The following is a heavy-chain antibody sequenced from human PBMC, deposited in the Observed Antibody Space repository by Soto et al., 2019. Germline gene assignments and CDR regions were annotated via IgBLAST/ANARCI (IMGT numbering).Heavy chain of an antibody. V-gene: IGHV1-18*01. J-gene: IGHJ4*02. CDR2: ISPYQGNT. Sequence: QLVQSGAEVKKPGASVKVSCKTSGYTFSSIGSSWVRQAPGQGLEWMGWISPYQGNTHYAQGLQGRFTRTTDTSTSTAYLELRSLRSDHTAVYDCAREWDDSGRFYTDYWGQGTLVTVSS. D-gene: IGHD3-10*01. CDR1: GYTFSSIG. CDR3: AREWDDSGRFYTDY.